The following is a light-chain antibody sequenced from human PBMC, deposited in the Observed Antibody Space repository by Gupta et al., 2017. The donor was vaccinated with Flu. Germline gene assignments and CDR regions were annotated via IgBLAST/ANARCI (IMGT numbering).Light chain of an antibody. J-gene: IGLJ2*01. CDR3: SSYTSSSTV. V-gene: IGLV2-14*01. Sequence: GTNSDVGGYNYVSWYQQHPGKAPKLMIYEVSNRPSGVSDRFSGSKSGNTASLTISGLQAEDEADYYCSSYTSSSTVFGRGTKLTVL. CDR2: EVS. CDR1: NSDVGGYNY.